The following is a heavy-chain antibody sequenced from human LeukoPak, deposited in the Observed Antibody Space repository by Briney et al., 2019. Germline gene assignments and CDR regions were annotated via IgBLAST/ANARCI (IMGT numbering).Heavy chain of an antibody. D-gene: IGHD3-10*01. CDR1: GITVSSNY. CDR3: VNSRGRSGFDY. J-gene: IGHJ4*02. V-gene: IGHV3-64D*06. Sequence: GGSLRLSCAASGITVSSNYMSWVRQAPGKGLEYVSAISSNGGSTYYADSVKGRFTISRDNSKNTLYLQMSSLRAEDTAVYYCVNSRGRSGFDYWGQGTLVTVSS. CDR2: ISSNGGST.